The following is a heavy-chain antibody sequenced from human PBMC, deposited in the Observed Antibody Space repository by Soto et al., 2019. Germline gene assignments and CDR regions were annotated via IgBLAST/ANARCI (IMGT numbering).Heavy chain of an antibody. J-gene: IGHJ3*02. D-gene: IGHD2-21*01. V-gene: IGHV1-2*02. CDR1: GYTFTDYF. CDR2: INPYSGGA. Sequence: QVLLVQSGAEVKKPGASVKVSCEASGYTFTDYFIHWVRQAPGQGLEWIGWINPYSGGADLSQKFQGRVTMTRDTSISTAYMEVSSLRSDDTAVFYCARLMHYSHSGGSSHSGFDMWGQGTLVTVSS. CDR3: ARLMHYSHSGGSSHSGFDM.